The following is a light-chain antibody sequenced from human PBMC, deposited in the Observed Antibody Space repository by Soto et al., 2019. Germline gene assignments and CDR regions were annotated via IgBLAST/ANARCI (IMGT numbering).Light chain of an antibody. CDR2: EGS. CDR1: SSDVGAYNL. J-gene: IGLJ2*01. CDR3: CSYAGSRTFV. Sequence: QSALTQPASVSGSPEQSITISCTGTSSDVGAYNLVSWYQQHPGKAPRLIIYEGSKRPSGISHRFSGSKSDNTASLTISGLRAEDEAHYHCCSYAGSRTFVFGVGTKLPVL. V-gene: IGLV2-23*01.